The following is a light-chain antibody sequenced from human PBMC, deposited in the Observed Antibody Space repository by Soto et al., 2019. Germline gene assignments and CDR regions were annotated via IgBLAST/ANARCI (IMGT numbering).Light chain of an antibody. CDR2: DVS. CDR3: NSYTSSSTYV. Sequence: QSALTQPASVSGSPGQSIAISCTGTSSDVGAYNYVSWYQQHPGKAPKLMIYDVSHRPSGASDRFSGSKSGNTASLTISGLQPEDEADYYCNSYTSSSTYVFGTGTKDTDL. CDR1: SSDVGAYNY. J-gene: IGLJ1*01. V-gene: IGLV2-14*01.